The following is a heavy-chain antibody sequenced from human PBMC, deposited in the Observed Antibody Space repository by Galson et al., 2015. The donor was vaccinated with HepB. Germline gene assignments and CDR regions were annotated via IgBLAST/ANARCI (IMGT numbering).Heavy chain of an antibody. Sequence: SLRLSCAASGFAFSSYGMHWVRQAPGKGLEWVAVISYDGSNKYYADSVKGRFTISRDNSNNTLYLQMSSLKVDDTAVYYCARGVQQQLDYWGQGILVTVSS. CDR1: GFAFSSYG. V-gene: IGHV3-30*03. J-gene: IGHJ4*02. D-gene: IGHD6-13*01. CDR3: ARGVQQQLDY. CDR2: ISYDGSNK.